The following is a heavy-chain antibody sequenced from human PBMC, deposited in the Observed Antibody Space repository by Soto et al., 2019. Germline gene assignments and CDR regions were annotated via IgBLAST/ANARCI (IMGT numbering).Heavy chain of an antibody. CDR1: GGSFSGYY. D-gene: IGHD3-9*01. Sequence: QVQLQQWGAGLFKPSETLSLTCAVYGGSFSGYYWSWIRQPPGKGLEWIGEINHSGSTNYNPSLKSLVTISVDTSKNQFSLQLSSVTAADTAVYYCARGLGPPYFDWLLSYYYYYMDVWGKGTTVTVSS. CDR2: INHSGST. V-gene: IGHV4-34*01. CDR3: ARGLGPPYFDWLLSYYYYYMDV. J-gene: IGHJ6*03.